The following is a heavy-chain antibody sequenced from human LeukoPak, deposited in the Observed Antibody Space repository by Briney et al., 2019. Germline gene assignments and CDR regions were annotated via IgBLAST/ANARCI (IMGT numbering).Heavy chain of an antibody. CDR1: GFTFSSYA. CDR3: ARDLAGYNSFDY. V-gene: IGHV3-23*01. D-gene: IGHD5-24*01. Sequence: GGSLRLSCAASGFTFSSYAMSWVRQAPGKGLEWVSAISGSGGSTYYADSMEGRFTISRDNSKNTLYLQMNSLRAEDTAVYYCARDLAGYNSFDYWGQGTLVTVSS. J-gene: IGHJ4*02. CDR2: ISGSGGST.